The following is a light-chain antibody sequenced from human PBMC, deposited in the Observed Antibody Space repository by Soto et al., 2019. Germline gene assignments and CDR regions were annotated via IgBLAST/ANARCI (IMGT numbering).Light chain of an antibody. CDR3: QQYNNWPQT. CDR1: QSVGSN. Sequence: EIVMTQSPVTLSVSPGESVTLSCRASQSVGSNLAWYQQKVGQAPRLLIYGASTRATGIPARFSGSGSGTEFTLTISSLQSEDFAVYYCQQYNNWPQTFGQGTKVDIK. CDR2: GAS. J-gene: IGKJ1*01. V-gene: IGKV3-15*01.